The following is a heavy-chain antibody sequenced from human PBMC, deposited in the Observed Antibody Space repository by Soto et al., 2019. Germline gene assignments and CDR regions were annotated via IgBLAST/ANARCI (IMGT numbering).Heavy chain of an antibody. J-gene: IGHJ4*02. CDR2: ISYDGSNK. V-gene: IGHV3-30*18. CDR1: GFTFSSYG. D-gene: IGHD3-22*01. CDR3: AKEKDPTMIVVVITGFDY. Sequence: GGSLRLSCAASGFTFSSYGMHWVRQAPGKGLEWVAVISYDGSNKYYADSVKGRFTISRDNSKNTLYLQMNSLRAEDTAVYYCAKEKDPTMIVVVITGFDYWGQGTLVTVSS.